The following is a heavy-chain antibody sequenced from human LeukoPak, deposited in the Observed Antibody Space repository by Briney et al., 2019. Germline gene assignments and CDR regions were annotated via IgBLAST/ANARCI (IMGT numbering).Heavy chain of an antibody. D-gene: IGHD3-9*01. CDR2: ISNDGTNE. CDR1: GFSFREYP. CDR3: ARAQISIISSGQYLDV. Sequence: PGKSLRPSCVASGFSFREYPMHWVRQAPGKGLEWVAVISNDGTNEYDADFVKGRFSMSRDNSKNTVFLDMNNLRTEDTAVYYCARAQISIISSGQYLDVWGQGTLVTVSS. V-gene: IGHV3-30-3*01. J-gene: IGHJ3*01.